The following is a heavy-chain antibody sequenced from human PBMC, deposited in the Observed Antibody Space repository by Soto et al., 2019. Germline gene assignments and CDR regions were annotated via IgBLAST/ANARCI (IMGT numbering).Heavy chain of an antibody. CDR1: GGSISSYY. CDR3: ARVGERWQYFDWFYYFDS. V-gene: IGHV4-59*01. Sequence: SETLSLTCTVSGGSISSYYWSWIRQPPGKGLEWIGYVYYSGSSTSNPSLKSRVTMSADTSKKQLSLKVRSVIATDTAVYYCARVGERWQYFDWFYYFDSWGQGALVTVSS. CDR2: VYYSGSS. D-gene: IGHD3-9*01. J-gene: IGHJ4*02.